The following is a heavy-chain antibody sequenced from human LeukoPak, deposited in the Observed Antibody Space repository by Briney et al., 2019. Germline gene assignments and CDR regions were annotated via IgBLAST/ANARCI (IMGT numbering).Heavy chain of an antibody. CDR2: IKQDGSEK. Sequence: GGSLRLSCAASGFTFSDYYMSWVRQAPGKGLEWVANIKQDGSEKYYVDSVKGRFTISRDNAKNSLYLQMNSLRAEDTAVYYCARDGGRSLYYYYMDVWGKGTTVTVSS. D-gene: IGHD3-3*01. CDR3: ARDGGRSLYYYYMDV. CDR1: GFTFSDYY. J-gene: IGHJ6*03. V-gene: IGHV3-7*01.